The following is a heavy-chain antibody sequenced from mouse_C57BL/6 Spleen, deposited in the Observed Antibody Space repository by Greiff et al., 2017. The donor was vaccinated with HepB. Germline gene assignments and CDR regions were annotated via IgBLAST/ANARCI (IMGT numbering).Heavy chain of an antibody. CDR3: ARDPRFDY. CDR2: ISDGGSYT. Sequence: EVQVVESGGGLVKPGGSLKLSCAASGFTFSSYAMSWVRQTPEKRLEWVATISDGGSYTYYPDNVKGRFTISRDNAKNNLYLQMSHLKSEDTAMYYCARDPRFDYWGQGTLVTVSA. V-gene: IGHV5-4*01. J-gene: IGHJ3*01. CDR1: GFTFSSYA.